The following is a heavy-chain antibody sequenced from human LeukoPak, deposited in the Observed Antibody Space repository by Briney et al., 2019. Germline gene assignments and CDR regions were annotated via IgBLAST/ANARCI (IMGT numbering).Heavy chain of an antibody. J-gene: IGHJ4*02. CDR3: ARLIQDGGSYFYFDY. CDR2: IYPGDSDT. D-gene: IGHD1-26*01. Sequence: GESLKISCKGSGYSFTSYWIGWVRQMPGKGLEWMGIIYPGDSDTRYSPSFQGQVTISADKSISTAYLQWSSLKASDTAMYYCARLIQDGGSYFYFDYWGQGTLVTVSS. CDR1: GYSFTSYW. V-gene: IGHV5-51*01.